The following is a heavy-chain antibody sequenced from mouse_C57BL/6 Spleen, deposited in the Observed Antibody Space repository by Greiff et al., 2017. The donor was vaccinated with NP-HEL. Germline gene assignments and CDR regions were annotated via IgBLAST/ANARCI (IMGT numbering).Heavy chain of an antibody. CDR3: ARPHYYGSSYDYYAMDY. CDR2: IYPGDGDT. D-gene: IGHD1-1*01. CDR1: GYAFSSSW. J-gene: IGHJ4*01. V-gene: IGHV1-82*01. Sequence: VQLQQSGPELVKPGASVKISCKASGYAFSSSWMNWVKQRPGQGLEWIGRIYPGDGDTNYNGKFKGKATLTADKSSSTAYMQLSSLTSEDSAVYFCARPHYYGSSYDYYAMDYWGQGTSVTVSS.